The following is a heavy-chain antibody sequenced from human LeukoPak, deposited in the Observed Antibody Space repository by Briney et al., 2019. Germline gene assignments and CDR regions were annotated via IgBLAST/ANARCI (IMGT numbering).Heavy chain of an antibody. J-gene: IGHJ6*03. CDR3: ARASDYSRYYYYYMDV. CDR2: INHSGST. V-gene: IGHV4-34*01. D-gene: IGHD4-11*01. CDR1: GGSFSGYY. Sequence: SETLSLTCAVYGGSFSGYYWSWTRQPPGKGLEWIGEINHSGSTNYNPSLKSRVTISVDTSKNQFSLKPSSVTAADTAVYYCARASDYSRYYYYYMDVWGKGTTVTVSS.